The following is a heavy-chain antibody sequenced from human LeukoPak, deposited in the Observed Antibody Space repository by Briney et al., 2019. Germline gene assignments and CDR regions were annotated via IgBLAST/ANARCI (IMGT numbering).Heavy chain of an antibody. J-gene: IGHJ3*02. CDR2: MNPNSGNT. D-gene: IGHD2-15*01. Sequence: GASVKVSYKASGYTFTSYDINWVRQATGQGLEWMGWMNPNSGNTGYAQKFQGRVTITRNTSISTAYMELSSLRSEDTAVYYCASALGYCSGGSCYSGAFDIWGQGTMVTVSS. CDR3: ASALGYCSGGSCYSGAFDI. CDR1: GYTFTSYD. V-gene: IGHV1-8*03.